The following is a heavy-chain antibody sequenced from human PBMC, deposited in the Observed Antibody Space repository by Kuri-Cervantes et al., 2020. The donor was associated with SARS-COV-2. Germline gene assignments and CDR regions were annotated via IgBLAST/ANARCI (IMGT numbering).Heavy chain of an antibody. V-gene: IGHV3-30*02. CDR1: GFTLSSYG. CDR3: ARDLSSSVASFYDY. CDR2: IRYDGSNR. D-gene: IGHD6-6*01. J-gene: IGHJ4*02. Sequence: GESLKISCAASGFTLSSYGMHWVRQAPGKGLEWVAFIRYDGSNRYYADSVKGRFTISRDNSKNTLYLQMNSLRAEDTAVYYCARDLSSSVASFYDYWGQGTLVTVSS.